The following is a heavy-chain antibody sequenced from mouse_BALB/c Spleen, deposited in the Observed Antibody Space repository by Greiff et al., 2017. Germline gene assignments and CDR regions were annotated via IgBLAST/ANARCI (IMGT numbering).Heavy chain of an antibody. CDR1: GFTFSSYG. CDR3: ARLNWDYFDY. V-gene: IGHV5-6*02. CDR2: ISSGGSYT. D-gene: IGHD4-1*01. Sequence: EVMLVESGGDLVKPGGSLKLSCAASGFTFSSYGLSWVRQTPDKRLEWVATISSGGSYTYYPDSVKGRFTISRDNAKNTLYLQMSSLKSEDTAMYYCARLNWDYFDYWGQGTTRTVSS. J-gene: IGHJ2*01.